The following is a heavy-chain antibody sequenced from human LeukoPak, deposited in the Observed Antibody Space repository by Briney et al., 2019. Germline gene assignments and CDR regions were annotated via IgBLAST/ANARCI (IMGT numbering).Heavy chain of an antibody. D-gene: IGHD2-2*01. V-gene: IGHV1-69*01. CDR3: ARATVVVPAALYNWFDP. J-gene: IGHJ5*02. CDR2: IIPIFGTA. Sequence: SVKVSCKASGGTFSSYAISWVRQAPGQGLEWMGGIIPIFGTANYAQKFQGRVTVTADESTSTAYMELSSLRSEDTAVYYCARATVVVPAALYNWFDPWGQGTLVTVSS. CDR1: GGTFSSYA.